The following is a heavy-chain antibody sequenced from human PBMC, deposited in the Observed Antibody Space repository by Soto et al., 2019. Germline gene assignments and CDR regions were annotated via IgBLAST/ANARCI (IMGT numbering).Heavy chain of an antibody. CDR1: GFTFSSYA. V-gene: IGHV3-23*01. Sequence: EVQLLESGGGLVQPGGSLRLSCAASGFTFSSYAMKWVRQAPGKGLEWVSLRGXRGTTTNYADSVTGRFTISRDNSGXXXXXXXXXXXXXXXXXXXXXXXXXXXXXXXMDVWGQGTTVTVSS. CDR2: RGXRGTTT. J-gene: IGHJ6*02. CDR3: XXXXXXXXXXXMDV.